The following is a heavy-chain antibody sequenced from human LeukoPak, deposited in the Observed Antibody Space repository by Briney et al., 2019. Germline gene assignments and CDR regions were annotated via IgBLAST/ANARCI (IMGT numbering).Heavy chain of an antibody. V-gene: IGHV3-7*01. CDR3: ASCSSTSCVHGFDY. J-gene: IGHJ4*02. Sequence: PGGSLRLXCAASGFTFSSYWMSWVRQAPGKGLEWVANIKQDGSEKYYVDSVKGRFTISRDNAKNSLYLQMNSLRAEDTAVYYCASCSSTSCVHGFDYWGQGTLVTVSS. CDR1: GFTFSSYW. CDR2: IKQDGSEK. D-gene: IGHD2-2*01.